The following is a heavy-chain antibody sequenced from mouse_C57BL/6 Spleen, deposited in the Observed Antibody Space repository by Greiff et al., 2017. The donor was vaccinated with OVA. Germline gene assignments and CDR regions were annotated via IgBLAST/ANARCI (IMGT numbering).Heavy chain of an antibody. Sequence: EVYLVESGGGLVKPGGSLKLSCAASGFTFSDYGMHWVRQAPEKGLEWVAYISSGSSTIYYADTVKGRFTISRDNAKNTLFLQMTSLRSEDTAMYYCARRATVVATPMDYWGQGTSVTVSS. J-gene: IGHJ4*01. CDR2: ISSGSSTI. CDR3: ARRATVVATPMDY. V-gene: IGHV5-17*01. D-gene: IGHD1-1*01. CDR1: GFTFSDYG.